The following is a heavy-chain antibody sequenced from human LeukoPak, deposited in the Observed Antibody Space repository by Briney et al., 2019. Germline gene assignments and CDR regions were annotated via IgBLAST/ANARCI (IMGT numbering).Heavy chain of an antibody. D-gene: IGHD3-16*02. CDR2: ISAYNGKR. J-gene: IGHJ4*02. CDR1: GYTLSRYG. Sequence: ASVQVSCQASGYTLSRYGITWVRQAPARGGEWMGWISAYNGKRICAEKSQDRVAMTTDTYTSTAYMELRRLRADDPAVYYCAREEYVWGSYRDVDYWGQGTLVTVSS. CDR3: AREEYVWGSYRDVDY. V-gene: IGHV1-18*01.